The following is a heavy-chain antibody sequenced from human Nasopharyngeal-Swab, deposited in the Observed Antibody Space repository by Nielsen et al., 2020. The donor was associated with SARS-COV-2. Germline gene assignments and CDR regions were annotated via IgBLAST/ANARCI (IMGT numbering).Heavy chain of an antibody. CDR3: VRDDYGVDY. D-gene: IGHD4/OR15-4a*01. Sequence: GGSLRLSCAASGFTFRTYWMHWVRQAPGKGLEWISEIHGDGRNTNYADSVKGRFTISRDNAKSTLYLQMNSLRVEDTAVYYCVRDDYGVDYWGQGTLVTVSP. J-gene: IGHJ4*02. V-gene: IGHV3-74*01. CDR2: IHGDGRNT. CDR1: GFTFRTYW.